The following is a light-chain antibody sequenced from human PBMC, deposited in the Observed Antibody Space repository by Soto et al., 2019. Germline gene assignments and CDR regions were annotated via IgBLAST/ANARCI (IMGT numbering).Light chain of an antibody. CDR1: QSISSY. CDR3: QKSYSTPRT. V-gene: IGKV1-39*01. J-gene: IGKJ1*01. CDR2: AAS. Sequence: DIQMTQSPSSLSASLGDRVTITCRASQSISSYLNWYQQKPGKAPKLLIYAASSLQSGVPSRFSGSGSGTDFTLTISSLQPEDFATYYCQKSYSTPRTFGQGTKVDIK.